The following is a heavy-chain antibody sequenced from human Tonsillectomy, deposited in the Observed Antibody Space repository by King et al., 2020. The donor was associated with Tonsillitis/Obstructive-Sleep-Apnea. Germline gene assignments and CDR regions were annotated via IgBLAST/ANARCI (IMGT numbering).Heavy chain of an antibody. CDR2: INSDGSST. V-gene: IGHV3-74*01. CDR1: GFTFSSYW. Sequence: VQLVESGGGLVQPGGSLRLSCAASGFTFSSYWMHWVRHAPGKGLVWVSRINSDGSSTSYADSVKGRFTISRDNAKNTLYLQMNSLSAEDTAVYYCARDRPYYYGSGSNWFDPWGQGTLVTVSS. D-gene: IGHD3-10*01. J-gene: IGHJ5*02. CDR3: ARDRPYYYGSGSNWFDP.